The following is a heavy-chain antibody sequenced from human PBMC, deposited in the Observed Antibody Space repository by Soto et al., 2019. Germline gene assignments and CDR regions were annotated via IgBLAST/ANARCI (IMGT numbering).Heavy chain of an antibody. Sequence: LRLSCAASGFTFSSRAMSWVRQAPGKGLDWVSIISASGDNTYYADSVKGRFTISRDNSKNTLYLQVNSLRAEDTAVYYCAKLTYSDLWSGSHDSWGQGTLVTVSS. V-gene: IGHV3-23*01. D-gene: IGHD3-3*01. CDR3: AKLTYSDLWSGSHDS. J-gene: IGHJ4*02. CDR1: GFTFSSRA. CDR2: ISASGDNT.